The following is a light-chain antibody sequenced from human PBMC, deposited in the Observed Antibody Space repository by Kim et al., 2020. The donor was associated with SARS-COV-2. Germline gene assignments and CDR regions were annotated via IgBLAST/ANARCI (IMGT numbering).Light chain of an antibody. CDR2: AAS. Sequence: DIQLTQSPSFLSASVGDRVTITCRASQGISSYLAWYQQKPGKAPKLLIYAASTLQSGVPSRFSGSGSGTEFTLTISSLQPEDFATYYCLQLNSYPRLTFGGGTKVEIK. CDR1: QGISSY. J-gene: IGKJ4*01. V-gene: IGKV1-9*01. CDR3: LQLNSYPRLT.